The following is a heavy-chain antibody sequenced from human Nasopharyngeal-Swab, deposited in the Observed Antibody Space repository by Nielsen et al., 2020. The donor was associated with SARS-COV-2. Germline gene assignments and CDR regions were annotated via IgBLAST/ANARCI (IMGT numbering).Heavy chain of an antibody. J-gene: IGHJ3*02. CDR2: IYYSGST. Sequence: SETLSLTCTVSGGSISSYYWSWNRQPPGKGLEWIGYIYYSGSTNYNPSLKSRVTISVDTSKNQFSLKLSSVTAAYTAVYYCARAWNDSAFDIWGHGTMVTVSS. D-gene: IGHD1-1*01. CDR3: ARAWNDSAFDI. CDR1: GGSISSYY. V-gene: IGHV4-59*01.